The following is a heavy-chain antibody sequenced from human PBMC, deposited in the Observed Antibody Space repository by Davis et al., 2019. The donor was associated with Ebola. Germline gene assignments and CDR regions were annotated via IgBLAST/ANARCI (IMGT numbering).Heavy chain of an antibody. CDR2: ISYDGSNK. J-gene: IGHJ6*02. Sequence: GESLKISCAASGFTFSSYGMHWVRQAPGKGLEWVAVISYDGSNKYYADSVKGRFTISRDNSKNTLYLQMNSLRAEDTAVYYCARLRITMVRDQLYYYYGMDVLGQGTTVTVSS. CDR3: ARLRITMVRDQLYYYYGMDV. D-gene: IGHD3-10*01. V-gene: IGHV3-30*03. CDR1: GFTFSSYG.